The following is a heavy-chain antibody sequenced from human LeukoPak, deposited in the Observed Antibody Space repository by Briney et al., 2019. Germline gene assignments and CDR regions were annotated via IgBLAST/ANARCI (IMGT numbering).Heavy chain of an antibody. Sequence: PGGSLTLSCTVSRCSVSTSGMSWVRQAEGKGLQTISASSVEGGSAYYADPVKGRFTISRDNSKNTLYLQMNSLRVEDTAVYYCAQGYSSGGYPHWGQGSLVSVSS. J-gene: IGHJ4*02. D-gene: IGHD6-19*01. V-gene: IGHV3-23*01. CDR3: AQGYSSGGYPH. CDR2: SSVEGGSA. CDR1: RCSVSTSG.